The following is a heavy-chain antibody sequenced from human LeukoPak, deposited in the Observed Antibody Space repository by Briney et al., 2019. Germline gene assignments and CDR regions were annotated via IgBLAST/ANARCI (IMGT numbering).Heavy chain of an antibody. CDR2: FYYSGST. CDR1: GDSISGSDYY. CDR3: ARASPYYYYMDV. V-gene: IGHV4-39*07. J-gene: IGHJ6*03. Sequence: SETLSLTCIVSGDSISGSDYYWGWIRQPPGKGLEWIGSFYYSGSTYYNPSLKSRVTISVDTSKNQFSLKLSSVTAADTAVYYCARASPYYYYMDVWGKGTTVTVSS.